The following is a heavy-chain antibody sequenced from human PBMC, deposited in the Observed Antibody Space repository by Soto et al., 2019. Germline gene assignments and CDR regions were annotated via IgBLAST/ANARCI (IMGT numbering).Heavy chain of an antibody. Sequence: PVVSLRISCAASGFTFSSYGMHWVRQAPGKGLEWVAVISYDGSNKYYADSVKGRFTISRDNSKNTLYLQMNSLRAEDTAVYYCAKDLRDGYNHDAFDIWGQGTMVTVSS. J-gene: IGHJ3*02. V-gene: IGHV3-30*18. CDR1: GFTFSSYG. CDR2: ISYDGSNK. CDR3: AKDLRDGYNHDAFDI. D-gene: IGHD5-12*01.